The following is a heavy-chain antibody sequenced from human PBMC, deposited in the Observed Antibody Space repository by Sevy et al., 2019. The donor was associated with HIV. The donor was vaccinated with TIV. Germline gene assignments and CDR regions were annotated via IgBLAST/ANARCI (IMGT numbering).Heavy chain of an antibody. CDR3: ARVGSWYHDFDY. CDR1: GFSFSSYA. D-gene: IGHD3-10*01. CDR2: IWYDGSNK. J-gene: IGHJ4*02. Sequence: GGSLRLSCAASGFSFSSYAMHWVRQAPGKGLEWVAVIWYDGSNKYYADSVKRRFTISRDNSKNTMYLQMNSLRAEDTGVYYCARVGSWYHDFDYWGQGTLVTVSS. V-gene: IGHV3-33*01.